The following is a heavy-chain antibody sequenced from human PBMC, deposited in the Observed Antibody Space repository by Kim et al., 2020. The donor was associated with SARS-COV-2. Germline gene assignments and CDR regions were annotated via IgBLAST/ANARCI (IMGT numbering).Heavy chain of an antibody. CDR1: GFTVSTYA. Sequence: GGSLRLSCAASGFTVSTYAMNWVRQAPGKGLEWVSGISSSGASTYYADAVKGRFTISRDNYKSTQYLQKTSLRAEATAVYYCATDVTVTTTHIFDHWGQGALVSASS. CDR2: ISSSGAST. D-gene: IGHD4-17*01. V-gene: IGHV3-23*01. CDR3: ATDVTVTTTHIFDH. J-gene: IGHJ4*02.